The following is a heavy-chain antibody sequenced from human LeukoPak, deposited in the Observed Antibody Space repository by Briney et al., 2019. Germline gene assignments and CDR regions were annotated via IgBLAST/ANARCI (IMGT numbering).Heavy chain of an antibody. CDR2: IYYSGST. J-gene: IGHJ4*02. D-gene: IGHD3-10*01. CDR1: GGSISSSSYY. CDR3: ARAGVGRVNYFDY. V-gene: IGHV4-39*07. Sequence: SETLSLTCTVSGGSISSSSYYWGWIRQPPGKGLEWIGSIYYSGSTYYNPSLKSRVTISVDTSKNQFSLKLSSVTAADTAVYYCARAGVGRVNYFDYWGQGTLVTVSS.